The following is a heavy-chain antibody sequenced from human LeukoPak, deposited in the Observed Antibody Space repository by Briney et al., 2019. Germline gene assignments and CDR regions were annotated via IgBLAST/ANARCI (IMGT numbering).Heavy chain of an antibody. CDR3: AKDKAATINYYGMDV. Sequence: GGSLRLSCAASGFSFDDYAIHWVRQAPGKGLEWVSGISWTSGSIGYADSVKGRFTISRDNAKNSLYLQMNSLRPEDTALYYCAKDKAATINYYGMDVWGQGTTVTVSS. CDR2: ISWTSGSI. D-gene: IGHD5-12*01. V-gene: IGHV3-9*01. J-gene: IGHJ6*02. CDR1: GFSFDDYA.